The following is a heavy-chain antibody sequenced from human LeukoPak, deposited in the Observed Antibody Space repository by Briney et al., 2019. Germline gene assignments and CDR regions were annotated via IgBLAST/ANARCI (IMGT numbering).Heavy chain of an antibody. V-gene: IGHV4-59*01. D-gene: IGHD3-22*01. Sequence: KPSETLSLTCTVSGGSIGTYYWSWIRQPPGKGLEWIAYIYYTGSTSYNPSLKSRVAISVDTSKNQFSLKLNSVTAADTAVYYCAATYYYDSSGYVGDYWGQGTLVTVSS. CDR1: GGSIGTYY. J-gene: IGHJ4*02. CDR2: IYYTGST. CDR3: AATYYYDSSGYVGDY.